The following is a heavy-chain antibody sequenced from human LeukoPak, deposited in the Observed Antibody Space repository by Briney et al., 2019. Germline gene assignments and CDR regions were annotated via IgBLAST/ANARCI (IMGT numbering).Heavy chain of an antibody. V-gene: IGHV3-23*01. D-gene: IGHD6-19*01. CDR1: GFTFSSYA. J-gene: IGHJ4*02. CDR3: AKYGRGWYYFDY. Sequence: GGSLRLSCAASGFTFSSYAMSWVRQAPGEGLEWVSGISGSGDTTYYADSVKGRFTISRDNSKNTLYLLMNSLRAEDTALYYCAKYGRGWYYFDYWGQGTLVTVSS. CDR2: ISGSGDTT.